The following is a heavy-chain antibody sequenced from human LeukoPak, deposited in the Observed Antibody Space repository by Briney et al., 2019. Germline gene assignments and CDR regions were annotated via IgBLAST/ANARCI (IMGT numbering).Heavy chain of an antibody. Sequence: ASVKVSCKASGYTFTGYYMHWVRRAPGQGLEWMGWINPNSGGTNYAQKFQGRVTMTRDTSISTAYMELSRLRADDTAVYYCARVMGIAAADRSYYFDYWGQGTLVTVSS. V-gene: IGHV1-2*02. J-gene: IGHJ4*02. CDR2: INPNSGGT. D-gene: IGHD6-13*01. CDR1: GYTFTGYY. CDR3: ARVMGIAAADRSYYFDY.